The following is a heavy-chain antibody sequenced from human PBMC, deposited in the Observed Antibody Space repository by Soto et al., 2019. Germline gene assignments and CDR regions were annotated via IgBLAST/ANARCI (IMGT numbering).Heavy chain of an antibody. V-gene: IGHV3-30-3*01. D-gene: IGHD2-21*02. J-gene: IGHJ4*02. Sequence: QVQLVESGGGVVQPGRSLRLSCAASGFTFSNYAMHWVRQAPGKGLEWVTVISSDGNNKYYADSVKGRFTISRDNSKNTQYLQVISLRAEDTAVYYCARERRGGNSGYYLDYWGQGTLVTVSS. CDR1: GFTFSNYA. CDR3: ARERRGGNSGYYLDY. CDR2: ISSDGNNK.